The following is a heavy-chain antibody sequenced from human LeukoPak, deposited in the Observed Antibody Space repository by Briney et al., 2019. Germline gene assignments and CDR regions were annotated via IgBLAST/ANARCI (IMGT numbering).Heavy chain of an antibody. CDR3: ARIYPSGTEFDY. CDR1: GFTFSSYW. J-gene: IGHJ4*02. D-gene: IGHD2-15*01. Sequence: GVSLTLSCAASGFTFSSYWMSWVRQAPGKGLEWVANIKQDGSEKYYVDSVKGRFTISRDNAKNSLYLQMNSLRAENTAVYYCARIYPSGTEFDYWGQGTLVTVSA. V-gene: IGHV3-7*01. CDR2: IKQDGSEK.